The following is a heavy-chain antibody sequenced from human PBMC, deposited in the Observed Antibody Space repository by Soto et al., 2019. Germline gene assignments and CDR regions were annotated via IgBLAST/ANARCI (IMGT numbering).Heavy chain of an antibody. Sequence: ASVKVSCKASGYTFTSYDINWVRQATGQGLEWMGWMNPNSGNTGYAQKFQGRVTMTRNTSISTAYMELSSLRSEDTAVYYCARVYDYGEPDAFDISGQGTMVTVSS. D-gene: IGHD4-17*01. V-gene: IGHV1-8*01. CDR1: GYTFTSYD. J-gene: IGHJ3*02. CDR3: ARVYDYGEPDAFDI. CDR2: MNPNSGNT.